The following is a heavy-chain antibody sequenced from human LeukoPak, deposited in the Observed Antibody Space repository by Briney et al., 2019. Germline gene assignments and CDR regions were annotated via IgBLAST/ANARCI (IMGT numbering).Heavy chain of an antibody. CDR3: ATDLWFGELLYGAFGY. CDR1: GYTLTELS. CDR2: FDPEDGET. Sequence: ASVKVSCKVSGYTLTELSMHWVRQAPGKGLEWMGGFDPEDGETIYAQKFQGRVTMTEDTSTDTAYMELSSLRSEDTAVYYCATDLWFGELLYGAFGYWGQGTLVTVSS. D-gene: IGHD3-10*01. J-gene: IGHJ4*02. V-gene: IGHV1-24*01.